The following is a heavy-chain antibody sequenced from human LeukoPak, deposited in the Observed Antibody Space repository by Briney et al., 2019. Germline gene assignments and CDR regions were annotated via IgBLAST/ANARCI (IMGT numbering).Heavy chain of an antibody. J-gene: IGHJ5*02. Sequence: PGGSLRLSCAASGFTFSTYGMTWVRQAPGKGLEWISYISSSSDSIKYADSVKGRFTISRDNAKNSVHLQMTNLRVDDTAVYYCGRDFLGESGAGGPWGQGILVTVSS. CDR2: ISSSSDSI. CDR1: GFTFSTYG. V-gene: IGHV3-48*04. D-gene: IGHD3-10*01. CDR3: GRDFLGESGAGGP.